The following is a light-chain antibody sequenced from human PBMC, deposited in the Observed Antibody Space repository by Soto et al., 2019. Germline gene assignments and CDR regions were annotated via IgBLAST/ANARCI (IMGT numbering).Light chain of an antibody. Sequence: DIQMTQSLSTLSASVRDRVTFTCLASQRISTLSACYHYNSGIAPNLLIHRASSFESGVPSRFSGSGSGTEFTLTISSLQSDDLATYYCQRYDTYPWTFGQGTKVDIK. CDR2: RAS. J-gene: IGKJ1*01. CDR3: QRYDTYPWT. V-gene: IGKV1-5*03. CDR1: QRISTL.